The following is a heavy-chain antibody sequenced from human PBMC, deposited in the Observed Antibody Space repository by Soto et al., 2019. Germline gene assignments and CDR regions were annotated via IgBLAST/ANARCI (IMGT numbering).Heavy chain of an antibody. Sequence: SETLSLTCTVSGGSISSYYWSWIRQPPGKGLEWIGYIYYSGSTNYNPSLKSRVTTSVDTSKNQFSLKLSSVTAADTAVYYCARDNDPHYYMDVWGKGTTVTVSS. CDR3: ARDNDPHYYMDV. D-gene: IGHD2-8*01. CDR2: IYYSGST. CDR1: GGSISSYY. V-gene: IGHV4-59*01. J-gene: IGHJ6*03.